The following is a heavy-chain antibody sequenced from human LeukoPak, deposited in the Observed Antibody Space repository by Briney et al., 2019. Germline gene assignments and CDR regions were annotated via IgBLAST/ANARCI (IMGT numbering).Heavy chain of an antibody. V-gene: IGHV1-24*01. CDR3: ATAPRQYSGYDYDIGADY. D-gene: IGHD5-12*01. CDR2: FDPEDGET. CDR1: GYTLTELS. Sequence: GASVKVSCKVSGYTLTELSMHWVRQAPGTRLEWMGGFDPEDGETIYAQKFQGRVTMTEDTSTDTAYMELSSLRSEDTAVYYCATAPRQYSGYDYDIGADYWGQGTLVTVSS. J-gene: IGHJ4*02.